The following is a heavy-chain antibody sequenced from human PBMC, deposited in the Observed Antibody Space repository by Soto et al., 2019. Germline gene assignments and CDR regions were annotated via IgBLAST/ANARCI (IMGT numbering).Heavy chain of an antibody. D-gene: IGHD1-26*01. J-gene: IGHJ6*02. CDR3: ARGGWELPHYYYYYGMDV. Sequence: HPGGSMKLSCAASGYTFSRDAMHWVRTAPGKGLEYVSAISSNGGSTYYANSVKGRFTISRDNSKNTLYLQMGSLRAEDMAVYYCARGGWELPHYYYYYGMDVWGQGTTVTVSS. V-gene: IGHV3-64*01. CDR2: ISSNGGST. CDR1: GYTFSRDA.